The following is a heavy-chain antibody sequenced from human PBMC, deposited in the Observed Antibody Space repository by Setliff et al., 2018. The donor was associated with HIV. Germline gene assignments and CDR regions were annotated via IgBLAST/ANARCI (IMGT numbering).Heavy chain of an antibody. CDR3: AGRGGYNDWYFDY. D-gene: IGHD5-12*01. V-gene: IGHV3-15*01. Sequence: GGSLRLSCAAPAFPFSSAWMNWVRQTPGKGLEWVGRIKSKTDGGTADYAAPVKGRFTISRDDSKNTLYLQMNSLKTEDTAMYYCAGRGGYNDWYFDYWGQGALVTVSS. CDR2: IKSKTDGGTA. CDR1: AFPFSSAW. J-gene: IGHJ4*02.